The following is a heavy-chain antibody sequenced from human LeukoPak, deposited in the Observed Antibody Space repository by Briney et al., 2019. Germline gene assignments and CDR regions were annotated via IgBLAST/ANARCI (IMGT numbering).Heavy chain of an antibody. J-gene: IGHJ3*02. V-gene: IGHV4-39*01. CDR3: ARWRGRTTLIAVVTDDAFDI. CDR1: GGSVSSSSYY. Sequence: SETLSLTCSISGGSVSSSSYYWGWIRQPPGKGLEWVGSIYYSGSTHYNPSLKSRVAISVDTPNNQFSLKLSSVTAAHTAVYYCARWRGRTTLIAVVTDDAFDIWGQGTMVTVSS. D-gene: IGHD3-22*01. CDR2: IYYSGST.